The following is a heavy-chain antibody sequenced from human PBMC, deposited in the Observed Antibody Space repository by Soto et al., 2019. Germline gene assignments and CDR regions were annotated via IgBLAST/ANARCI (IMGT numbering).Heavy chain of an antibody. Sequence: PGESQKISSKGSGYSFTSYWSGWVRQMPGKGLEWMGIIYPGDSDTRYSPSFQGQVTISADKSISTAYLQWSSLKASDTAMYYCARLAPRYYDSSGPDYWGQGTLVTVSS. CDR2: IYPGDSDT. V-gene: IGHV5-51*01. CDR1: GYSFTSYW. CDR3: ARLAPRYYDSSGPDY. J-gene: IGHJ4*02. D-gene: IGHD3-22*01.